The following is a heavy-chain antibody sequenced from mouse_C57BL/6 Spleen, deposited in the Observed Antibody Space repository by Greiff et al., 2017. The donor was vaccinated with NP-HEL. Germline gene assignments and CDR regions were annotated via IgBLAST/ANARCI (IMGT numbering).Heavy chain of an antibody. CDR3: TRTVDWYFDV. V-gene: IGHV6-6*01. J-gene: IGHJ1*03. CDR2: IRNKANNHAT. Sequence: EVKVEESGGGLVQPGGSLKLSCAASGFTFSDAWMDLVRQSPEKGLEWVAEIRNKANNHATYYAESVKGRFTISRDESKSSVYLQMNSLRAEDTGIYYCTRTVDWYFDVWGTGTTVTVSS. CDR1: GFTFSDAW.